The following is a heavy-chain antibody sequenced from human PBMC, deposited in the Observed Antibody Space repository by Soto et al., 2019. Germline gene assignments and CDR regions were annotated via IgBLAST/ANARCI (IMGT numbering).Heavy chain of an antibody. J-gene: IGHJ4*02. CDR1: GFTVSSNY. Sequence: EVQLVESGGGLVQPGGSLRLSCAASGFTVSSNYMSWVRQAPGKGLEWVSVIYSGGSTYYADSVKGRFTISRDNSKNTLCLQMNSLRAEDTAVNYWARGGSYGGNSEGEIDYWGQGTLVTVSS. D-gene: IGHD4-17*01. CDR3: ARGGSYGGNSEGEIDY. V-gene: IGHV3-66*01. CDR2: IYSGGST.